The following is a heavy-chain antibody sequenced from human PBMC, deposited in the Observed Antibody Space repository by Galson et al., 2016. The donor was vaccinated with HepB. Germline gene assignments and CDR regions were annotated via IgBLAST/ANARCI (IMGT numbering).Heavy chain of an antibody. V-gene: IGHV1-46*01. Sequence: SVKVSCKASGYTFTGYYMHWLRQAPGQGLEWMGILNPDIGTTHNAQNFQGRVTLTRGTSTSTIYMDLSSLTSEDTAVYYCAREFGDCSNTRCSKQFFDYWGQGTLITVSS. CDR1: GYTFTGYY. CDR3: AREFGDCSNTRCSKQFFDY. D-gene: IGHD2-2*01. J-gene: IGHJ4*02. CDR2: LNPDIGTT.